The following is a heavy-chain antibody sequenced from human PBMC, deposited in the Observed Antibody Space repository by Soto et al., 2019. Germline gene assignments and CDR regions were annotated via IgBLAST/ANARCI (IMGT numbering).Heavy chain of an antibody. J-gene: IGHJ4*02. CDR2: IYYSGST. CDR3: ASSLTTVTSVFDY. Sequence: SETLSPTXTVSGGSISSYYWSWIRQPPGKGLEWIGYIYYSGSTNYNPSLKSRVTISVDTSKNQFSLKLSSVTAADTAVYYCASSLTTVTSVFDYWGQGTLVTVS. V-gene: IGHV4-59*01. D-gene: IGHD4-17*01. CDR1: GGSISSYY.